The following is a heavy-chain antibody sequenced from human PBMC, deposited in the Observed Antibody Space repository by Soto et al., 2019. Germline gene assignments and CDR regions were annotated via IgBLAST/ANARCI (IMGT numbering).Heavy chain of an antibody. CDR3: ARFSVDTMVRGVIPHFDY. Sequence: SETLSLTCTVSGGSISSGGYYWSWIRQHPGKGLEWIGYIYYSGSTYYNPSLKSRVTISVDTSKNQFSLKLSSVTAADTAVYYCARFSVDTMVRGVIPHFDYWGQGTLVTVSS. D-gene: IGHD3-10*01. CDR1: GGSISSGGYY. CDR2: IYYSGST. J-gene: IGHJ4*02. V-gene: IGHV4-31*03.